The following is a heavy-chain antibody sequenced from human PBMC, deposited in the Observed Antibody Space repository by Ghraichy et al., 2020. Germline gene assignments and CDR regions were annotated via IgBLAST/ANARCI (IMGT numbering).Heavy chain of an antibody. CDR3: ATTVAHYYYYGMDV. D-gene: IGHD4-23*01. CDR2: ISSSSSYI. J-gene: IGHJ6*02. V-gene: IGHV3-21*01. Sequence: GGSLRLSCAASGFTFSSYSMNWARQAPGKGLEWVSSISSSSSYIYYADSVKGRFTISRDNAKNSLYLQMNSLRAEDTAVYYCATTVAHYYYYGMDVWGQGTTVTVSS. CDR1: GFTFSSYS.